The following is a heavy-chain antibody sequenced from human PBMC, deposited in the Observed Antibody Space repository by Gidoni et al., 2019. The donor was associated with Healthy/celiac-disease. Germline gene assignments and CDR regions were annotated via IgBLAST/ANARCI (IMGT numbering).Heavy chain of an antibody. CDR2: IKQDGSEK. J-gene: IGHJ6*02. CDR1: GCTFSSYW. CDR3: ARDDLDSYYYGMDV. Sequence: EVQLVESGGGLVQPGGSLRLSCAAAGCTFSSYWMSWVRQAPGKGLEWVANIKQDGSEKYYVDSVKGRFTISRDNAKNSLYLQMNSLRAEDTAVYYCARDDLDSYYYGMDVWGQGTTVTVSS. V-gene: IGHV3-7*03.